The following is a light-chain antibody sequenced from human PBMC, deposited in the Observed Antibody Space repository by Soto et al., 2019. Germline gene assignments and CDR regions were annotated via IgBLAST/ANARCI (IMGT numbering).Light chain of an antibody. J-gene: IGLJ1*01. Sequence: QSALTQPRSVSGSPGQSVTISCTGTSSDVGAYNSVSWYQQHPDKAPQLMIYKGTQRPSGVSNRFSGSTSGNAASLTISGLQAGDEADYFCCSSAPESTYVFGTGTKLTVL. CDR3: CSSAPESTYV. V-gene: IGLV2-23*01. CDR2: KGT. CDR1: SSDVGAYNS.